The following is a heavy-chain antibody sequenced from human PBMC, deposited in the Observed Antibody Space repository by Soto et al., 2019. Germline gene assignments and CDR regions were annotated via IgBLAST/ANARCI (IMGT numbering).Heavy chain of an antibody. CDR2: ISYDGSNK. CDR3: ARDDDSEADQPVDY. CDR1: GFTFSSYA. Sequence: QVQLVESGGGVVQPGRSLRLSCAASGFTFSSYAMHWVRQAPGKGLEWVAVISYDGSNKYYADSVKGRFTISRDNSKNTLYLQMNSLRAEDTAVYYCARDDDSEADQPVDYWGQGTLVTVSS. V-gene: IGHV3-30-3*01. J-gene: IGHJ4*02. D-gene: IGHD3-9*01.